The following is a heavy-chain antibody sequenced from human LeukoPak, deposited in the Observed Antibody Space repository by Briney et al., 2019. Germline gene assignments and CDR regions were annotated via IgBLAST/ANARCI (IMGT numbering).Heavy chain of an antibody. J-gene: IGHJ6*03. CDR2: ISSSSYI. Sequence: GGTLRLSCAASGFTFSNSGMSWVRQAPGKGLEWVSSISSSSYIYYADSVKGRFTISRDNAKNSLYLQMNSLRAEDTAVYYCARDASGVAYCGGDCYPGYYYYYMDVWGKGTTVTVSS. V-gene: IGHV3-21*01. CDR3: ARDASGVAYCGGDCYPGYYYYYMDV. D-gene: IGHD2-21*02. CDR1: GFTFSNSG.